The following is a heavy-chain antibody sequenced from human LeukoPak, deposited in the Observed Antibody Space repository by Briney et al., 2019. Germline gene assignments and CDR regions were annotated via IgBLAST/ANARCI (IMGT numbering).Heavy chain of an antibody. J-gene: IGHJ5*02. Sequence: GASVKVSCKASGYTFTSYGISWVRQTPGQGLEWMGWISAYNGNTNYAQKLQGRVTMTTDTSTSTAYMELRSLRSDDTAVYYCARHHRRITMVRGAEWDNWFDPWGQGTLVTVSS. CDR2: ISAYNGNT. CDR3: ARHHRRITMVRGAEWDNWFDP. CDR1: GYTFTSYG. D-gene: IGHD3-10*01. V-gene: IGHV1-18*01.